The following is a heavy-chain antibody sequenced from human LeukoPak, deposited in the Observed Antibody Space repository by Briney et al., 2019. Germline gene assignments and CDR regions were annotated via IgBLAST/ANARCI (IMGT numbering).Heavy chain of an antibody. CDR1: GGSVSSGSYY. Sequence: PSETLSLTCTVSGGSVSSGSYYWSWIRQPPGKGLEWIGYIYYSGSTNYNPSLKSRVTISVDTSKNQFSLKLSSVTAADTAVYYCASAYCDGDCYGYYYYYGMDVWGQGTTVTVSS. CDR2: IYYSGST. D-gene: IGHD2-21*02. CDR3: ASAYCDGDCYGYYYYYGMDV. V-gene: IGHV4-61*01. J-gene: IGHJ6*02.